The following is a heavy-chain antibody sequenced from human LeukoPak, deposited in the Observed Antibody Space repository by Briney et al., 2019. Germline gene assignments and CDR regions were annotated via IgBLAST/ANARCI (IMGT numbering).Heavy chain of an antibody. Sequence: SETLSLTCAVYGGSFSGYYWSWIRQPPGKGLEWIGEINHSGSANYNPSLKSRVTISVDTSKNQFSLKLSSVTAADTAVYYCARGRYYGSGSPSYGMDVWGQGTTVTVSS. CDR2: INHSGSA. V-gene: IGHV4-34*01. J-gene: IGHJ6*02. CDR1: GGSFSGYY. CDR3: ARGRYYGSGSPSYGMDV. D-gene: IGHD3-10*01.